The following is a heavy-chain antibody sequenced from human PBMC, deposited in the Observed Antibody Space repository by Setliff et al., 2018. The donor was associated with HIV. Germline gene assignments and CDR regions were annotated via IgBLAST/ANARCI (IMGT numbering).Heavy chain of an antibody. CDR2: ISNSGST. CDR1: GGSISSYY. CDR3: ASVLRYYGSGSYPFGY. J-gene: IGHJ4*02. Sequence: SETLSLTCTVSGGSISSYYWSWIRQHPGRGLEWIGYISNSGSTYYNPSLKGRLTISVDPSKNHFSLNLTSVTAADTAVYYCASVLRYYGSGSYPFGYWGQGTLVTVSS. V-gene: IGHV4-59*06. D-gene: IGHD3-10*01.